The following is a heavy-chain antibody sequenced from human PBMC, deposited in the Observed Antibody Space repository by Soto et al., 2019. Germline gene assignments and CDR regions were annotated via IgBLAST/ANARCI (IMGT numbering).Heavy chain of an antibody. D-gene: IGHD2-8*02. Sequence: QVQLVQSGAEVKKPGASVKVSCKASGYTFTGYYMHWVRQAPGQGLEWMGWINPNSGGTNYAQKFQGWVTMTRDTXISTAYMELSRLRSDDTAVYYCARAAGNSGGGQFDYWGQGTLVTVSS. CDR3: ARAAGNSGGGQFDY. CDR1: GYTFTGYY. CDR2: INPNSGGT. J-gene: IGHJ4*02. V-gene: IGHV1-2*04.